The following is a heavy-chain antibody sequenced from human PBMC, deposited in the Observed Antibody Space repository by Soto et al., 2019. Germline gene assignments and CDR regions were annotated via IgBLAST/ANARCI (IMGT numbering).Heavy chain of an antibody. V-gene: IGHV3-23*01. J-gene: IGHJ4*02. CDR1: GFTFSNYA. Sequence: GGSLRLSCAASGFTFSNYAVTWVRQAPGKGLEWVSTISGSGGSTYYADSVKGRFTISRDNSKNTLYLQMNSLRAEDTAVYYCTTDKNGYSPRDPEYWGQGTLVTVSS. CDR3: TTDKNGYSPRDPEY. D-gene: IGHD5-12*01. CDR2: ISGSGGST.